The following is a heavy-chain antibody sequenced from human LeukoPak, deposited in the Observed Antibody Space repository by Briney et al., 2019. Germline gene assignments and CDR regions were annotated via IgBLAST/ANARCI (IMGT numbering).Heavy chain of an antibody. D-gene: IGHD1-14*01. CDR3: ATVRSNYYYYYMDV. J-gene: IGHJ6*03. V-gene: IGHV3-7*01. Sequence: GGSLRLSCAASGFTLSSYWMTWVRQAPGKGLEWVANIKQDGSEKYYVDSVKGRFTISRGNAKNSLYLQMNSLRAEDTAVYYCATVRSNYYYYYMDVWGKGTTVTVSS. CDR2: IKQDGSEK. CDR1: GFTLSSYW.